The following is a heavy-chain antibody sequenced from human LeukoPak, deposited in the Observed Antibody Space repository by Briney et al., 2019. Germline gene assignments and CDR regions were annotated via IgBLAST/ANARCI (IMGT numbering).Heavy chain of an antibody. CDR2: INAGNGNT. D-gene: IGHD2-15*01. CDR3: ARSGGRGDDFDF. CDR1: GGTFSSYA. J-gene: IGHJ4*02. Sequence: ASVKVSCKASGGTFSSYAISWVRQAPGQRLEWMGWINAGNGNTKYSQEFQGRVTITKDTSASTAYMELSSLRSEDRAVYYCARSGGRGDDFDFWGQGTLVTVSS. V-gene: IGHV1-3*03.